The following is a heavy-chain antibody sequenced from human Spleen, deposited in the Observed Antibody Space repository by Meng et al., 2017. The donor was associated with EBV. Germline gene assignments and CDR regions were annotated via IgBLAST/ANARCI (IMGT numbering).Heavy chain of an antibody. D-gene: IGHD2-8*01. CDR3: ATYCTYANCQSSWGVGY. CDR2: IYNSGST. CDR1: GVSVTSGTYY. Sequence: QVQLQQSGPGLVKPSEXLSLTCTXPGVSVTSGTYYWTWIRQPPGKGLEWIGYIYNSGSTNYNPSLKSRVTISVDTSRNQFSLNLSSVTAADTAVYYCATYCTYANCQSSWGVGYWGQGSLVNVSS. V-gene: IGHV4-61*01. J-gene: IGHJ4*02.